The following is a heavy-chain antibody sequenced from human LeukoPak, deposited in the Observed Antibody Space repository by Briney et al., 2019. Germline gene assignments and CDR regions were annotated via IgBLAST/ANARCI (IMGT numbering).Heavy chain of an antibody. V-gene: IGHV3-23*01. D-gene: IGHD2-21*01. CDR3: AKAPVTTCSGAYCYPFDY. CDR2: ISDTGNT. Sequence: PRGSLRLSCAASGFTLSSYAMSWVRQAPGKGLEWVSAISDTGNTYHADSVKGRFTISRDSSKNTLFLQMNRLRAEDAAVYYCAKAPVTTCSGAYCYPFDYWGQGTLVTVSS. J-gene: IGHJ4*02. CDR1: GFTLSSYA.